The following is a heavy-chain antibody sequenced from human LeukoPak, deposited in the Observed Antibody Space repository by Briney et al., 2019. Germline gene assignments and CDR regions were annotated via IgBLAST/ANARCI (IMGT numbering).Heavy chain of an antibody. CDR2: IYPGDSDT. D-gene: IGHD2-21*01. CDR1: GYRFTSYW. J-gene: IGHJ4*02. Sequence: GESLKISCKSSGYRFTSYWIGWVRQMPGKGLEWMGIIYPGDSDTRYSPSFQGQVTISADKSISTAYLQWSSLKASDTAMYYCARVFSIVAIDYWGQGTLVTVSS. V-gene: IGHV5-51*01. CDR3: ARVFSIVAIDY.